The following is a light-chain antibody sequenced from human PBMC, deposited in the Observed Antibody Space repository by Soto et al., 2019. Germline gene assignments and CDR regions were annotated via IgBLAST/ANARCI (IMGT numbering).Light chain of an antibody. CDR2: KAS. CDR3: QQYNSYSQT. J-gene: IGKJ1*01. CDR1: QSITSW. Sequence: DIQMTQSPSTLSASVGDRVTITCRASQSITSWLAWYQQKPGKAPKLLIYKASSLESGVPSRFNGSGSGTEFTLTISSLQPDDFAAYYCQQYNSYSQTFGQGTIVEIK. V-gene: IGKV1-5*03.